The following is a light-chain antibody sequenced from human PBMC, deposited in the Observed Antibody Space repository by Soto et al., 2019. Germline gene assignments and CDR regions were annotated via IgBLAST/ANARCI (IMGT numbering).Light chain of an antibody. V-gene: IGLV2-14*01. CDR1: SSDVGGFNS. CDR3: TSYVSGSRYV. Sequence: QSVLTQPASVSGSPGQSTTISCTGTSSDVGGFNSVSWYQHHPGKAPRLLIFEVSDRPSGVSHRFSGSKSGNTASLTISGLQAEDEADYYCTSYVSGSRYVFGTGTKVTV. J-gene: IGLJ1*01. CDR2: EVS.